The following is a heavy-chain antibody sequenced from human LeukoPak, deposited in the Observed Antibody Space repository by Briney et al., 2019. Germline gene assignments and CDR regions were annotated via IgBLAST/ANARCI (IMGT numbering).Heavy chain of an antibody. CDR1: GGSFSGYY. D-gene: IGHD6-6*01. CDR2: INHSGST. CDR3: ASRIAARPVYYYYYMDV. J-gene: IGHJ6*03. Sequence: PSETLSLTCAVYGGSFSGYYWSWIRQPPGKGLEWIGEINHSGSTYYNPSLKSRVTISVDTSKNQFSLKLSSVTAADTAVYYCASRIAARPVYYYYYMDVWGKGTTVTVSS. V-gene: IGHV4-34*01.